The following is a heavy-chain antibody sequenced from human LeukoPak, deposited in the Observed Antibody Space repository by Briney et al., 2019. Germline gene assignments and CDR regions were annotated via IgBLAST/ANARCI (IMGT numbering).Heavy chain of an antibody. CDR1: GYTFTGYY. CDR3: ARADLTYYDFWSGYKLLDY. Sequence: GASVKVSCKASGYTFTGYYMHWVRQAPGQGLEWMGWINPNSGGTNYAQKFQGRVTMTRDTSISTAYMELSRLRSDDTAVYYCARADLTYYDFWSGYKLLDYWGRGTLVTVSS. V-gene: IGHV1-2*02. J-gene: IGHJ4*02. D-gene: IGHD3-3*01. CDR2: INPNSGGT.